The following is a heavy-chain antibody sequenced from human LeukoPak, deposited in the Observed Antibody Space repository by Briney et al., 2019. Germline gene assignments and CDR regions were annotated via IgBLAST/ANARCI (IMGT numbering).Heavy chain of an antibody. CDR2: ISTYNRNT. CDR1: GYTFTSYG. Sequence: ASVKVSCKASGYTFTSYGISWVRQAPGQGLEWMGWISTYNRNTHYAQKLQGRVTMTTDTSTSTAYMELRSLRSDDTAVYYCARAGPLKQWLLSPRRDRTTHTFDYWGQGTLVTVSS. J-gene: IGHJ4*02. V-gene: IGHV1-18*01. D-gene: IGHD6-19*01. CDR3: ARAGPLKQWLLSPRRDRTTHTFDY.